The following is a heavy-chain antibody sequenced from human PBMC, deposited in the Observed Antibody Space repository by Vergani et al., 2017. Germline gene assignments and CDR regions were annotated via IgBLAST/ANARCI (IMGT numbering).Heavy chain of an antibody. CDR3: ARDPYDSPNYYMDV. CDR1: GFTFNSYG. Sequence: QVQLVESGGGVVQPGGSLRLSCAASGFTFNSYGMHWVRQAPGKGLEWVASIRSDESRRYYGDSMEGPFTISRDNSKNTLYLQMNSLRAEDTAVYYCARDPYDSPNYYMDVWGKGTTVTVSS. V-gene: IGHV3-30*02. CDR2: IRSDESRR. D-gene: IGHD3-9*01. J-gene: IGHJ6*03.